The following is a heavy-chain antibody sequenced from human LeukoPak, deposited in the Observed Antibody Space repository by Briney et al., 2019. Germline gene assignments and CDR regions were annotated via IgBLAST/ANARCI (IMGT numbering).Heavy chain of an antibody. Sequence: ASVKVSCKASGYTFTSYGISWVRQAPGQGLEWMGWISAYNGNTNYAQKFQGRVTMTRDTSISTAYMELSRLRSDDTAVYYCARGSPDGYSSGWYVYYYYYMDVWGKGTTVTVSS. CDR3: ARGSPDGYSSGWYVYYYYYMDV. D-gene: IGHD6-19*01. J-gene: IGHJ6*03. CDR2: ISAYNGNT. CDR1: GYTFTSYG. V-gene: IGHV1-18*01.